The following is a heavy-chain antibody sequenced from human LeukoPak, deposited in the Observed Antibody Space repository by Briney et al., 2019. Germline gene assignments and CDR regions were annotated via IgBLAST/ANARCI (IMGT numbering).Heavy chain of an antibody. CDR1: GFTFSDYY. CDR3: ARLAAGDTRGLDS. CDR2: ISSSSSYT. D-gene: IGHD6-13*01. J-gene: IGHJ4*02. V-gene: IGHV3-11*06. Sequence: SGGSLRLSCAASGFTFSDYYMSWIRQAPGKGLEWVSYISSSSSYTNYADSVKGRFTISRDNAKNSLYLQMNSLRAEDTAVYYCARLAAGDTRGLDSWGQGTLVTVSS.